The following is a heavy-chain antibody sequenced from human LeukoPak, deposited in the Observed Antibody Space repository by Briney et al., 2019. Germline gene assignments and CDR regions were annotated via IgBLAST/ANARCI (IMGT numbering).Heavy chain of an antibody. D-gene: IGHD6-13*01. CDR3: VGKYAAAGTLDY. CDR1: GFTFSSYA. V-gene: IGHV3-23*01. Sequence: GGSLRLSCAASGFTFSSYAMSWVRQAPGKGLEWVSAISGSGGSTYYADSVKGRLTISRDNSKNTLYLQMNSLRAEDTAVYYCVGKYAAAGTLDYWGQGTLVTVSS. CDR2: ISGSGGST. J-gene: IGHJ4*02.